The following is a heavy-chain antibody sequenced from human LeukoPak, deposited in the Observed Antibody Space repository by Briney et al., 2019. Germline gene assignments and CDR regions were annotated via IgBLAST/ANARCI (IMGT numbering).Heavy chain of an antibody. Sequence: HTGGSLRPSCAASGFTFSSYAMSWVRQAPGKGLEWVSAISGSGGSTYYADSVKGRFTISRDNSKNTLYLQMNSLRAEDTAVYYCAKGRELDYGGNSDYFDYWGQGTLVTVSS. CDR2: ISGSGGST. D-gene: IGHD4-23*01. J-gene: IGHJ4*02. CDR3: AKGRELDYGGNSDYFDY. V-gene: IGHV3-23*01. CDR1: GFTFSSYA.